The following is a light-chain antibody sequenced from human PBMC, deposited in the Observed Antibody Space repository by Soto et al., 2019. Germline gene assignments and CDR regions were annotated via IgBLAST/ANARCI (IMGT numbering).Light chain of an antibody. CDR3: QQYGSSHHPTT. CDR1: QSITSTY. CDR2: VVS. Sequence: EIVLTQSPGTLSLSPGERATLSCRASQSITSTYLGWYQQKPGQAPRLLMYVVSVRATGIPDRFSGSGSGTDFTLTISRLEPEDVAVYYCQQYGSSHHPTTFGQGTRLEIK. V-gene: IGKV3-20*01. J-gene: IGKJ5*01.